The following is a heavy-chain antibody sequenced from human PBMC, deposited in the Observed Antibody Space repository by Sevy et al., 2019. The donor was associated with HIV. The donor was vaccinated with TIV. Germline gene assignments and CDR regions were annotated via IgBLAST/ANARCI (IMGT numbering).Heavy chain of an antibody. Sequence: GGSLRLSCAASGFTFSSYAMSWVRQAPGKGLEWVSAISGSGGSTYYADSVKGRFTISRDNSKNTLYLQMNSLIAEDTAVYYCAKDPRKFAGYSYGVPLIYYYYYMDVWGKGTTVTVSS. J-gene: IGHJ6*03. V-gene: IGHV3-23*01. D-gene: IGHD5-18*01. CDR2: ISGSGGST. CDR1: GFTFSSYA. CDR3: AKDPRKFAGYSYGVPLIYYYYYMDV.